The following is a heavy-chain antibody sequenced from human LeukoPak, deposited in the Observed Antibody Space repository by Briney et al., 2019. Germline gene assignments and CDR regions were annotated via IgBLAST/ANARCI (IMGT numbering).Heavy chain of an antibody. CDR2: TYYRGTT. J-gene: IGHJ4*02. D-gene: IGHD6-19*01. CDR3: ASTKLGYSSGWH. V-gene: IGHV4-39*01. Sequence: LRLSCAASGFTFSSYAMHWVRQAPGKGLEWIGSTYYRGTTYYNPSLKSRVTISVDTSKNQFSLNLSSVTASDTAIYYCASTKLGYSSGWHWGQGTLVTVSS. CDR1: GFTFSSYAMH.